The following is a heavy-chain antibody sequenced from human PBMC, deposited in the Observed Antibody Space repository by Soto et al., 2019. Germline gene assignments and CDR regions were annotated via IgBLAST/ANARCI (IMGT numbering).Heavy chain of an antibody. D-gene: IGHD1-1*01. CDR2: IYPGDSDT. Sequence: GESLKISCEGSGYTFPTYWVGWVRQRPGKGLEWMGIIYPGDSDTRYSPSFEGHVTVSVDKTISTIYLQWSSLKASDTAMYYCAMLPRRNGYKYFVYLGQGILVSVSS. J-gene: IGHJ4*02. CDR1: GYTFPTYW. CDR3: AMLPRRNGYKYFVY. V-gene: IGHV5-51*01.